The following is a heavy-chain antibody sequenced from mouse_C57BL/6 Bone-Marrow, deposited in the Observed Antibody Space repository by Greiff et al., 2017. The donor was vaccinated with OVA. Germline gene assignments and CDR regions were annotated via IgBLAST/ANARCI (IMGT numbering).Heavy chain of an antibody. D-gene: IGHD1-1*01. CDR1: GYSITSGYY. CDR3: ARAGITTVVADY. V-gene: IGHV3-6*01. Sequence: EVKLMESGPGLVKPSQSLSLTCSVTGYSITSGYYWNWIRQFPGNKLEWMGYISYDGSNNYNPSLKNRISITRDTSNNPVFLKLNSVTTEDTATDYCARAGITTVVADYWGQGTTLTVSS. J-gene: IGHJ2*01. CDR2: ISYDGSN.